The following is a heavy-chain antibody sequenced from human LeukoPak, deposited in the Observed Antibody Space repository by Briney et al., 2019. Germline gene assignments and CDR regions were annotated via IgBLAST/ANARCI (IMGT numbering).Heavy chain of an antibody. CDR3: STDAGYSSRWYNY. D-gene: IGHD6-13*01. J-gene: IGHJ4*02. CDR1: GFTFSSAY. CDR2: IKSKSDGGTT. Sequence: GGSLRLSCAASGFTFSSAYMSWVRQAPGKGLEWIGRIKSKSDGGTTDYAAPVKGRFIISRDDSKNTLYLQMYGLKTEDTAVYYCSTDAGYSSRWYNYWGQGILVTVSS. V-gene: IGHV3-15*01.